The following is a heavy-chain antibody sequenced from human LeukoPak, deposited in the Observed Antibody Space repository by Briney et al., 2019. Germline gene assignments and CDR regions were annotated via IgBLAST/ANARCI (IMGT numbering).Heavy chain of an antibody. J-gene: IGHJ6*02. CDR3: ARDLRGLDV. V-gene: IGHV3-48*03. CDR2: ISGSGSII. Sequence: PGGSLRLSCAASGFTFSSREMNWVRQAPGKGLEWVSYISGSGSIIYYADSVRGRFTISRDNAKNSLHLQMNSLRVEDTALYYCARDLRGLDVWGHGTTVTVSS. CDR1: GFTFSSRE.